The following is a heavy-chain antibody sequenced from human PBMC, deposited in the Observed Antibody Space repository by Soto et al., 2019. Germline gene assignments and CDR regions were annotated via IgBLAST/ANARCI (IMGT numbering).Heavy chain of an antibody. CDR1: GFTFTSFA. CDR3: AIGEWLSTFYFNF. Sequence: GGSLRLSCAASGFTFTSFAVSWVRQAPGKGLEWVSAISGSGGATYYADSVKGRFTVSRDNSRNTVYLQVDSLRVEDTAVYHCAIGEWLSTFYFNFWGKGTLVTVSS. CDR2: ISGSGGAT. V-gene: IGHV3-23*01. J-gene: IGHJ4*02. D-gene: IGHD3-3*01.